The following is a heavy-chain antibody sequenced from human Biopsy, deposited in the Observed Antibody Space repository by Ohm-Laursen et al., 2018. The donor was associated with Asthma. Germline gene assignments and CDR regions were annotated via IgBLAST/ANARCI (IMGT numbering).Heavy chain of an antibody. CDR1: GFTFGNFA. D-gene: IGHD4-17*01. V-gene: IGHV3-53*01. CDR2: IYNDGRA. CDR3: TRTTTVTTTYAMDV. Sequence: SLRLSCAASGFTFGNFAMSWVRQAPGKGLEWVSVIYNDGRAYYADSVKGRFTVSRDNSKNTLFLQMNSLRAEDTAVYYCTRTTTVTTTYAMDVWGRGTTVTVSS. J-gene: IGHJ6*02.